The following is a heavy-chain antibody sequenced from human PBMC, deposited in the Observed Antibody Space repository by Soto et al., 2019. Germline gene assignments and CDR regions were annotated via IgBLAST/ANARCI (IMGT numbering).Heavy chain of an antibody. D-gene: IGHD2-15*01. V-gene: IGHV4-30-4*01. CDR2: IYYSGST. CDR1: GGSISSGDYY. J-gene: IGHJ5*02. Sequence: QVQLQESGPGLVKPSQTLSLTCTVSGGSISSGDYYWSWIRQPPGKGLEWIGYIYYSGSTYYNPSLMRRVTISVDTSKNQFSLKLSSVTAADTAVYYCARASGLCSGGSCYGVWFDPWGQGTLVTVSS. CDR3: ARASGLCSGGSCYGVWFDP.